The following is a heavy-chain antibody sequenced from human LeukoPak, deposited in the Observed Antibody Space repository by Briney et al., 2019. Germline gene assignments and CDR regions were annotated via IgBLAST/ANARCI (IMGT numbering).Heavy chain of an antibody. CDR2: IYCAGGT. Sequence: GGSLRLSCAASGFTVSSNYMTWVRQAPGKGLEWVSRIYCAGGTYYTDSVKGRFTISKHSSKNTLYLQMNSLRGEDTAVYYCARFLGRITISGVVPYGMDVWGQGTTVTVSS. CDR1: GFTVSSNY. V-gene: IGHV3-53*04. J-gene: IGHJ6*02. CDR3: ARFLGRITISGVVPYGMDV. D-gene: IGHD3-3*01.